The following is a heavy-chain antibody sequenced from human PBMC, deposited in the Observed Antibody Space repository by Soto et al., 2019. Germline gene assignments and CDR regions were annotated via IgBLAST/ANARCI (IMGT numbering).Heavy chain of an antibody. J-gene: IGHJ4*02. D-gene: IGHD1-26*01. V-gene: IGHV1-18*01. CDR2: ISAYNGNT. CDR3: ARDAAVGLFDY. Sequence: ASVKVSCKASGGTFSSYAISWVRQAPGQGLEWMGWISAYNGNTKYAQKLQGRVTMTKDTSTSTAYMELRSLRSDDTAVYYCARDAAVGLFDYWGQGTLVTVSS. CDR1: GGTFSSYA.